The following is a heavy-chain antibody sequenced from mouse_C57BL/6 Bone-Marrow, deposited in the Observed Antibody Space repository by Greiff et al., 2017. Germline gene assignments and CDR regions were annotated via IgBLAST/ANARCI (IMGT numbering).Heavy chain of an antibody. J-gene: IGHJ3*01. V-gene: IGHV10-1*01. CDR3: VSGTYGAY. Sequence: DVMLVESGGGLVQPKGSLKLSCAASGFSFNTYAMNWVRQAPGTGLEWVARIRSKSNHYATSYADSVQDRITISRDDSESMLYLQMNNLKTEDTAMYYCVSGTYGAYWGQGTLVTGSA. CDR1: GFSFNTYA. D-gene: IGHD1-1*01. CDR2: IRSKSNHYAT.